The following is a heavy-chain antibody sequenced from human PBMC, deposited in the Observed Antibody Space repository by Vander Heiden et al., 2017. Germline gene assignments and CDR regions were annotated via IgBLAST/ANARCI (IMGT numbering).Heavy chain of an antibody. D-gene: IGHD2-8*02. CDR1: GFTFGGNA. CDR3: AKDLHFWSACDV. J-gene: IGHJ6*02. V-gene: IGHV3-23*01. CDR2: LGSDSGT. Sequence: EVQLLESGGGLVQPGGYLRLSCAVPGFTFGGNAMAWFRQAPGKGLEWVSGLGSDSGTHYADSVRGRFTISSDNSKSTLYLQMDSLRVEDTAVYYCAKDLHFWSACDVWGQGTTVTVSS.